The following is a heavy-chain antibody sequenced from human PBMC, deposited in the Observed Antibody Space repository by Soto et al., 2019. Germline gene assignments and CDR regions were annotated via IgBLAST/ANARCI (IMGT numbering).Heavy chain of an antibody. CDR1: GFSFISYP. Sequence: QVQLVESGGGVVQRGGSLRISCAASGFSFISYPMHWVRQAPGKGLEWVALISNDESNKRYADSVKVRVTISRDNSRNTLSLQMNSLRTEDTAVYYCARDRSTVSDSYWYFDLWGRGTPVIVSS. CDR2: ISNDESNK. V-gene: IGHV3-30-3*01. D-gene: IGHD4-17*01. CDR3: ARDRSTVSDSYWYFDL. J-gene: IGHJ2*01.